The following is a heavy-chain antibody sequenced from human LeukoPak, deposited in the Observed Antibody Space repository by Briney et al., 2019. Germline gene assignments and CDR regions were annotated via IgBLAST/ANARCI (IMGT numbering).Heavy chain of an antibody. V-gene: IGHV3-64D*06. CDR2: ISPDGGNT. CDR3: VPKGTEGY. J-gene: IGHJ4*02. CDR1: GFTFSSYA. Sequence: GGSLRLSCSASGFTFSSYAMRWVRQAPGKGLEYVSAISPDGGNTYYADSVKGRFSISRDNSKNTLYLQMSSLRPEDTAVYYCVPKGTEGYWGQGTLVTVSS.